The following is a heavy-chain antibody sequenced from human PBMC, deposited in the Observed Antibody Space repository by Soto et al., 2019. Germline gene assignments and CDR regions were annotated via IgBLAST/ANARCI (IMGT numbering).Heavy chain of an antibody. V-gene: IGHV3-11*01. CDR1: GFTFSDYY. CDR2: ISGGGDTI. J-gene: IGHJ3*02. D-gene: IGHD3-10*02. Sequence: PGGSLRLSCAASGFTFSDYYMSWIRQAPGKGLEWVASISGGGDTIHFADSLKGRITISRDNAKSSLSLQMNSLRAEDTAVYYCAIDWHGRNVRLDTFDIWGLGTMVTVSS. CDR3: AIDWHGRNVRLDTFDI.